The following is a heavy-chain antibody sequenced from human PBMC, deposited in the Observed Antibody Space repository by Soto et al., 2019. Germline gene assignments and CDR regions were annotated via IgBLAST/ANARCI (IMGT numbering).Heavy chain of an antibody. CDR2: ISSSGSII. CDR1: GFTFSVSY. Sequence: GGSLRLSCAASGFTFSVSYMSWIRQAPGKGLEWVSYISSSGSIIYYADSVKGRFTISRDNAKNSLNLQMDSLRAEDTAVYYCARELGYCSSTSCYDPRFDYWGQGTXVTVSS. CDR3: ARELGYCSSTSCYDPRFDY. V-gene: IGHV3-11*01. D-gene: IGHD2-2*01. J-gene: IGHJ4*02.